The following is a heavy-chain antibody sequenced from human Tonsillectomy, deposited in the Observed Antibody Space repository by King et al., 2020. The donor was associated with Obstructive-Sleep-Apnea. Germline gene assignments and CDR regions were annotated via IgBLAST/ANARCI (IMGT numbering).Heavy chain of an antibody. CDR1: GGSISSSSYY. Sequence: QLQESGPGLVKPSETLSLTCTVSGGSISSSSYYWGWIRQPPGKGLEWIGSIYYSGSTYYNPSLKSRVTISVDTSKNQFSLRLSSVTAADTAVYYCATIAARPYGLDVWGQGTTVTVSS. CDR2: IYYSGST. V-gene: IGHV4-39*07. J-gene: IGHJ6*02. D-gene: IGHD6-6*01. CDR3: ATIAARPYGLDV.